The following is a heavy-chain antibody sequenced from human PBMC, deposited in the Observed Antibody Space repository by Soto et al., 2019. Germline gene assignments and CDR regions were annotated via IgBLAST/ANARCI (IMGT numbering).Heavy chain of an antibody. Sequence: SVKGSCKASGYTFTGYYMHWVRQAPGQGLEWMGWINPNSGGTNYAQKFQGRVTMTRDTSISTAYMELSRLRFDDTAVYYCARDYPPDYYDSSGYYFGGWFDLWGQGTLVTVSS. D-gene: IGHD3-22*01. CDR3: ARDYPPDYYDSSGYYFGGWFDL. CDR1: GYTFTGYY. V-gene: IGHV1-2*02. J-gene: IGHJ5*02. CDR2: INPNSGGT.